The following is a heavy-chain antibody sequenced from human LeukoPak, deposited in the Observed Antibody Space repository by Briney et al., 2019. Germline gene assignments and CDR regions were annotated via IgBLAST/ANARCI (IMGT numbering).Heavy chain of an antibody. CDR1: GGSISSYY. CDR2: IYYCGNT. CDR3: ARGDACSGGYCYFHFDY. V-gene: IGHV4-59*01. D-gene: IGHD2-15*01. J-gene: IGHJ4*02. Sequence: SETLSLTCTVSGGSISSYYWSWIRQPPGKGLEWIGYIYYCGNTNYNPSLKSRVTISVDTSKNQFSLKLTSVTAADTAVYYCARGDACSGGYCYFHFDYWGQGTLVTVSS.